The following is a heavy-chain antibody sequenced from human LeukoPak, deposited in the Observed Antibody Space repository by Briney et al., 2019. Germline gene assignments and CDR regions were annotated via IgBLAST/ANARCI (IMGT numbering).Heavy chain of an antibody. CDR2: TYYSGST. V-gene: IGHV4-59*01. CDR3: ARAYYDYVWGSYRQYYFDY. CDR1: GGSISSYY. D-gene: IGHD3-16*02. J-gene: IGHJ4*02. Sequence: NPSETLSLTCTVSGGSISSYYWSWIRQPPGKGLEWIGYTYYSGSTNYNPSLKSRVTISVDTSKNQFSLKLSSVTAADTAVYYCARAYYDYVWGSYRQYYFDYWGQGTLVTVSS.